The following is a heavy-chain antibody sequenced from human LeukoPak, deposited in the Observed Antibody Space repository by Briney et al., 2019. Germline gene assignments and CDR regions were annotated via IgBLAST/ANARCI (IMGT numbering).Heavy chain of an antibody. CDR2: IYHSGST. D-gene: IGHD7-27*01. V-gene: IGHV4-30-2*01. Sequence: SETLSLTCAVYGGSFSGYYWSWIRQPPGKGLEWIGYIYHSGSTYYNPSLKSRVNISVDRSKKQFSLKLSSVTAADTAVYYCARAGDLNRWYFDLWGRGTLVTVSS. J-gene: IGHJ2*01. CDR3: ARAGDLNRWYFDL. CDR1: GGSFSGYY.